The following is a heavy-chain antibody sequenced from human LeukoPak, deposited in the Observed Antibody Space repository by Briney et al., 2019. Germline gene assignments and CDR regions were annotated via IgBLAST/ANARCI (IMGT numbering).Heavy chain of an antibody. J-gene: IGHJ4*02. Sequence: ASVKVSCKASGYTFTSYGISWVRQAPGQGLEWMGWISAYNGNTDYAQKLQGRVTMTTDTSTSTAYMELRSLRSDDTAVYYCARTYTARYYFDYWGQGTLVTVSS. CDR2: ISAYNGNT. CDR1: GYTFTSYG. D-gene: IGHD4-11*01. CDR3: ARTYTARYYFDY. V-gene: IGHV1-18*01.